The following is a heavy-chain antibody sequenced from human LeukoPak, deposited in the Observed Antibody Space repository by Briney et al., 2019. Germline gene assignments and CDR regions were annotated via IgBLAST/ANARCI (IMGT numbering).Heavy chain of an antibody. Sequence: GGSLRLSCAASGFTFSSYAMTWVRQSPGKGLEWVSVIGSGGDTYYSDSVQGRFTISRDNSKNTLYLQMNSLRADDTAVYYCAKYYAARSRSFDFWGQGTLVTVSS. CDR3: AKYYAARSRSFDF. CDR2: IGSGGDT. J-gene: IGHJ4*02. D-gene: IGHD3-10*01. CDR1: GFTFSSYA. V-gene: IGHV3-23*01.